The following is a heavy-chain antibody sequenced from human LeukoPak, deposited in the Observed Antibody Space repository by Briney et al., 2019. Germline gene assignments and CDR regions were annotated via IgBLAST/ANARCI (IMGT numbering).Heavy chain of an antibody. CDR3: ARLNCSSTSCYKYYYYYGMDV. CDR2: IYYSGST. Sequence: SETLSLTCTVSGGSISSGGYYWSWIRQHPGKGLEWIGYIYYSGSTYYNPSLKSRVTISVDTSKNQFSLKLSSVTAADTAVYYCARLNCSSTSCYKYYYYYGMDVWGQGTTVTVSS. CDR1: GGSISSGGYY. D-gene: IGHD2-2*02. V-gene: IGHV4-31*03. J-gene: IGHJ6*02.